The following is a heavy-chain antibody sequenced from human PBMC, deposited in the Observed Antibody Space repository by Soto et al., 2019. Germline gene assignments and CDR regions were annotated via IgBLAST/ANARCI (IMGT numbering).Heavy chain of an antibody. J-gene: IGHJ6*03. Sequence: GGSLRLSCAASGFTFSSYSMNWVRQAPGKGLEWVSSISSSSSYIYYADSVKGRFTISRDNAKNSLYLQMNSLRAEDTAVYYCASIGGVVPAANYMDVWGKGTTVTVSS. CDR1: GFTFSSYS. CDR2: ISSSSSYI. V-gene: IGHV3-21*01. CDR3: ASIGGVVPAANYMDV. D-gene: IGHD2-2*01.